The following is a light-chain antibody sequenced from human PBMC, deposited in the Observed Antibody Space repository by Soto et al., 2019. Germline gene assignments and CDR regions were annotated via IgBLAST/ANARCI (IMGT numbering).Light chain of an antibody. CDR1: QSVSSGH. V-gene: IGKV3-20*01. CDR2: DAS. CDR3: YHCCSSPRT. J-gene: IGKJ1*01. Sequence: EIVLTQSPGTLSLSPGERATLPCRASQSVSSGHLAWYQQKPGQAPRLLIYDASTRATGIPDRFSGSGSGTDFTLPISRLEPEDFAVYYCYHCCSSPRTFGQGTKVEIK.